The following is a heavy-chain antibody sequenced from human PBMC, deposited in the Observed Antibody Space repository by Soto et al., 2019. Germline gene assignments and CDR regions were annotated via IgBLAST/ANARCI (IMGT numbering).Heavy chain of an antibody. Sequence: GGSLRLSCAASGFMFRSYWMSWVRQAPGKGLEWVANINLDGSEKYYVDSVKGRFSTSRDNAKNSLYLQMNSLRSEDTAVYYCAAEWDLDVDTAMGQDPPYYYYYGMDVWGQGTTVTVSS. J-gene: IGHJ6*02. CDR3: AAEWDLDVDTAMGQDPPYYYYYGMDV. CDR2: INLDGSEK. D-gene: IGHD5-18*01. V-gene: IGHV3-7*03. CDR1: GFMFRSYW.